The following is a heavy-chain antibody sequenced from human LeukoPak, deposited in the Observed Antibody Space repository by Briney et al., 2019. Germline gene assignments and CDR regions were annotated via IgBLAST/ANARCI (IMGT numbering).Heavy chain of an antibody. CDR3: AKKFRDYRGHFWSGYLPGNYFDY. J-gene: IGHJ4*02. D-gene: IGHD3-3*02. CDR2: ISYDGSNK. CDR1: GFTFSSYA. Sequence: QTGGSLRLSCAASGFTFSSYAMHWVRQAPGKGLEWVAVISYDGSNKYYADSVKGRFTISRDNSKNTLYLQMNSLRAEDTAVYYCAKKFRDYRGHFWSGYLPGNYFDYWGQGTLVTVSS. V-gene: IGHV3-30-3*02.